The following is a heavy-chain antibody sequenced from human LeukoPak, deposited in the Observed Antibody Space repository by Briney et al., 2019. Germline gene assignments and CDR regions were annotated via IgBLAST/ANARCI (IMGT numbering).Heavy chain of an antibody. CDR1: GFTFSGYW. J-gene: IGHJ3*02. Sequence: GGSLRRSCAASGFTFSGYWMHWVRQAPGKGLVWVSRINSDGISTSYADSVKGRFTISRENAKNTLYLQMNSLRAEDTAVYYCARKRNSAFDIWGQGTMVTVSS. D-gene: IGHD1-14*01. CDR3: ARKRNSAFDI. CDR2: INSDGIST. V-gene: IGHV3-74*01.